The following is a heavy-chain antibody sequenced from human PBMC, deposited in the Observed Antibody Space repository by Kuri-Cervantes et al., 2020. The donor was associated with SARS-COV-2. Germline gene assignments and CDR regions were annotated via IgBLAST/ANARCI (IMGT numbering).Heavy chain of an antibody. CDR3: ARVSWGEWELRGHDAFDI. CDR2: IYYSGST. V-gene: IGHV4-59*12. J-gene: IGHJ3*02. Sequence: GSLRLSCTVSGGSISSYYWSWIRQPPGKGLERLGYIYYSGSTNYNPSLKSRVTISVDTSKNQFSLKLSSVTAADTAVYYCARVSWGEWELRGHDAFDIWGQGTMVTVSS. CDR1: GGSISSYY. D-gene: IGHD1-26*01.